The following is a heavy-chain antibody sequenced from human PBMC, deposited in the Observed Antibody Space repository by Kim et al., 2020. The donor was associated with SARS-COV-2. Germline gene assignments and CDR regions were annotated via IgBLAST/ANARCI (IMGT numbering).Heavy chain of an antibody. J-gene: IGHJ3*02. Sequence: GGSLRLSCAASGFTVSSNYMSWVRQAPGKGLEWVSDINSGGSTYYADSVKGRFTIFRDNSKNTLYLQMNSLRAEDTAVYYCAREARNYGDYDCVAFDIWGRGTMVTVSS. CDR1: GFTVSSNY. D-gene: IGHD4-17*01. CDR2: INSGGST. V-gene: IGHV3-53*01. CDR3: AREARNYGDYDCVAFDI.